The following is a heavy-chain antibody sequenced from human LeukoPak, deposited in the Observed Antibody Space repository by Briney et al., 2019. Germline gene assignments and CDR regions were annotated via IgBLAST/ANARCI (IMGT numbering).Heavy chain of an antibody. CDR1: GFTFSSYG. J-gene: IGHJ4*02. CDR2: ISYDGSNK. D-gene: IGHD1-26*01. Sequence: GGSLGLSCAASGFTFSSYGMHWVRQAPGKGLEWVAVISYDGSNKYYADSVKGRFTISRDNSKNTLYLQMNSLRAEDTAVYYYAKLVGATSSMDYWGQGTLVTVSS. CDR3: AKLVGATSSMDY. V-gene: IGHV3-30*18.